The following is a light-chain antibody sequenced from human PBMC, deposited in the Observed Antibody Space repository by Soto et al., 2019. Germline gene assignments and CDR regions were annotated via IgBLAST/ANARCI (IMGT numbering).Light chain of an antibody. Sequence: DIQMTQSPSTLSASVGDRVTIICRASQSISNWLAWYQQKPGKAPKLLIYDASSLKGGVPSRFSGSGSGTEFTLTISSLQPDDFATYYCQQYNSYSLTFGQGTKVEV. V-gene: IGKV1-5*02. J-gene: IGKJ1*01. CDR2: DAS. CDR3: QQYNSYSLT. CDR1: QSISNW.